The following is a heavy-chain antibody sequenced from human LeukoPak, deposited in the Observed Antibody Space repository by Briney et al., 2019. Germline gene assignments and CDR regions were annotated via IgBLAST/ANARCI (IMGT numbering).Heavy chain of an antibody. J-gene: IGHJ4*02. D-gene: IGHD3-16*01. V-gene: IGHV4-59*01. CDR1: DDSISDYY. CDR2: IHNSGTS. CDR3: TRGAGWLIDY. Sequence: PSETLSLTCTVSDDSISDYYRGWIRQPLGKGLEWIGYIHNSGTSTYNLSLKSRVTISADTSKNQFSLKLNSMTTADTAVYYCTRGAGWLIDYWGQGILVTVSS.